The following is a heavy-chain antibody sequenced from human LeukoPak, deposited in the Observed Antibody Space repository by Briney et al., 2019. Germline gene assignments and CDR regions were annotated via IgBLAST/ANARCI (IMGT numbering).Heavy chain of an antibody. CDR3: ARDDSSGWYGYYYYYMDV. D-gene: IGHD6-19*01. CDR1: GFTFDDYG. CDR2: INWNGGST. J-gene: IGHJ6*03. Sequence: GGSLRLSCAASGFTFDDYGMSWVRQAPGKGLEWVSGINWNGGSTGYADSVKGRFTISRDNAKNSLYLQMNSLRAEDTAVYYCARDDSSGWYGYYYYYMDVWGKGTTVTVSS. V-gene: IGHV3-20*04.